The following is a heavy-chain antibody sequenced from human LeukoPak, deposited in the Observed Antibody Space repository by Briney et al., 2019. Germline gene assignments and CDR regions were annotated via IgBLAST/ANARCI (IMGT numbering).Heavy chain of an antibody. Sequence: GRSLRLSCAASGFTFSSYAMHWVRQAPGKGLEWVAVISYDGSNKYYADSVKGRFTISRDNSKNTLYLQMNSPRAEDTAVYYCARGDTIFGVVIDDAFDIWGQGTMVTVSS. CDR2: ISYDGSNK. D-gene: IGHD3-3*01. V-gene: IGHV3-30*01. CDR1: GFTFSSYA. J-gene: IGHJ3*02. CDR3: ARGDTIFGVVIDDAFDI.